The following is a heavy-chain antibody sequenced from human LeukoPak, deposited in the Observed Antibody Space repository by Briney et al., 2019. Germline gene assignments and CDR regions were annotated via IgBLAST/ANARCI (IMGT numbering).Heavy chain of an antibody. J-gene: IGHJ4*02. V-gene: IGHV3-33*01. CDR2: IWYDGTDT. D-gene: IGHD3-3*01. CDR3: ARGFLDFDY. CDR1: GFTFSRFN. Sequence: GGSQRLSCVASGFTFSRFNMHWVRQAPGKGLEWVALIWYDGTDTYYADSVKGRFTISRDDSKNTVYLQMNSLRAEDTALYYCARGFLDFDYWGQGTLVTVSS.